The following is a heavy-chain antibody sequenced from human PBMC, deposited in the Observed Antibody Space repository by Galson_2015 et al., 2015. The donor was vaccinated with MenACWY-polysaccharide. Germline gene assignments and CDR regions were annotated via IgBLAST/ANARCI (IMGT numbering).Heavy chain of an antibody. V-gene: IGHV3-30*18. CDR3: AKARSMTTVTSSDY. D-gene: IGHD4-17*01. CDR2: ISYDGGNK. CDR1: GFTFSTYG. Sequence: SLRLSCAASGFTFSTYGMHWVRQAPGKGLEWVAVISYDGGNKDYADSVKGRFTISRDSSKNTLYLQMNTLRAEDTAVYYCAKARSMTTVTSSDYWGQGTLVTVSS. J-gene: IGHJ4*02.